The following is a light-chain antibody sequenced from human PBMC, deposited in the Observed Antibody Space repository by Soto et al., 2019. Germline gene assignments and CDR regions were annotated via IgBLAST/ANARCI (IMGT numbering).Light chain of an antibody. CDR1: ETVATN. CDR3: QQYFEWHTMT. CDR2: GAS. Sequence: EIVRTQSPDTLSVSPGGRATLSCWASETVATNLACYQQQPGQAPRLLISGASTRAAGISDRFRGSGSGTEFTLTISSLRPEDSATYYCQQYFEWHTMTFGHGTKVDI. J-gene: IGKJ1*01. V-gene: IGKV3-15*01.